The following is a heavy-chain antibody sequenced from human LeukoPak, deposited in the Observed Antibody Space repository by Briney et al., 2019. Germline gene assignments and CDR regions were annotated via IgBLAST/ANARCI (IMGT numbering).Heavy chain of an antibody. CDR2: IIPILGIA. D-gene: IGHD3-3*01. CDR3: ARAGAWNAFDI. J-gene: IGHJ3*02. CDR1: GGTFSSYA. Sequence: GASVKVSCKASGGTFSSYAISWVRQAPGQGLEWMGRIIPILGIANYAQKFQGRVTITADKSTSTAYMELSSLRSEDTAVYYCARAGAWNAFDIWGQGTMVTVSS. V-gene: IGHV1-69*04.